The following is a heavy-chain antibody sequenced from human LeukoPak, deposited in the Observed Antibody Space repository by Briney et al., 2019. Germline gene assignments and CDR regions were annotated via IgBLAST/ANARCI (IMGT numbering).Heavy chain of an antibody. Sequence: SQTLSLTCTVSGGSISSGGYYWSWIRQHPGKGLEGIGYMYYSGRTYYNRSRKRRVNISGDTSKNQFVLKLESVTAADTARDYCARLHYGDYGTYFQHWGQGPLVPVPS. CDR1: GGSISSGGYY. D-gene: IGHD4-17*01. V-gene: IGHV4-31*03. J-gene: IGHJ1*01. CDR2: MYYSGRT. CDR3: ARLHYGDYGTYFQH.